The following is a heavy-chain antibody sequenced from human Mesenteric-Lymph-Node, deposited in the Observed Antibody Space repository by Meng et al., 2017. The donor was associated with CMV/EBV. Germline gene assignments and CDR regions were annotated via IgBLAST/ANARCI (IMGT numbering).Heavy chain of an antibody. V-gene: IGHV4-59*01. J-gene: IGHJ6*02. CDR2: IYYSGST. CDR1: GGSISSYY. CDR3: ARDNAGTYGMDV. Sequence: GSLRLSCTVSGGSISSYYWSWIRQPPGKGLEWIGYIYYSGSTNYNPSLKSRVTISVDTSKNQFSLKLSSVTAADTAVYYCARDNAGTYGMDVWGQGTTVTVSS. D-gene: IGHD2-8*01.